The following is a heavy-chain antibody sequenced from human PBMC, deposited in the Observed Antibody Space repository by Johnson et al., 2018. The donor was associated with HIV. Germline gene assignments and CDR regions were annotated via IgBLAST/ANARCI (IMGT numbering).Heavy chain of an antibody. V-gene: IGHV3-11*04. CDR2: ISSRGSTI. CDR1: GFTFSDYY. D-gene: IGHD1-26*01. Sequence: QVQLVESGGGLVKPGGSLRLSCAASGFTFSDYYMSWIRQAPGKGLEWVSYISSRGSTIYYADSVKGRFTISRDNSNNTLHLQMSSLRAEDTAIYYCVRGRIVDLRGGGFDIWGQGTRVIVSS. J-gene: IGHJ3*02. CDR3: VRGRIVDLRGGGFDI.